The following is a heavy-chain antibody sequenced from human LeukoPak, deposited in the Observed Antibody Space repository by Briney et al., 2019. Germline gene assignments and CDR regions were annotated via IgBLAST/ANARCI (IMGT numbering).Heavy chain of an antibody. V-gene: IGHV3-7*04. J-gene: IGHJ4*02. CDR3: ARDANWGSDY. D-gene: IGHD7-27*01. Sequence: PGGSLTLSWAGSGFSFSNYWMRWVRQRPGNGLEWVANIKEDVSQIYYVDAVKGRFTISKDNAKKSLYLQMNSLRAEDTAVYYCARDANWGSDYWGQGTLVTVSS. CDR2: IKEDVSQI. CDR1: GFSFSNYW.